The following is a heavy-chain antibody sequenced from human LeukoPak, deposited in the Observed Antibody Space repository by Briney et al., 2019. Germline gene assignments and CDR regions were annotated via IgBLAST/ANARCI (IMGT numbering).Heavy chain of an antibody. D-gene: IGHD5-18*01. J-gene: IGHJ4*02. CDR3: AKDNSYGYY. Sequence: GGSLRLSCAASGFTFSSYAVHWVRQAPGKGLEWVAVISYDGNNKYYADSVKGRFTISRDNSKNTLYLQMNSLRAEDTAVYYCAKDNSYGYYWGQGTLVTVSS. V-gene: IGHV3-30-3*01. CDR1: GFTFSSYA. CDR2: ISYDGNNK.